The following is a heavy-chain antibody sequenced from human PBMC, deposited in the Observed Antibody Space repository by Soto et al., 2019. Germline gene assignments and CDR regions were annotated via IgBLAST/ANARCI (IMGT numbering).Heavy chain of an antibody. CDR3: AKGSVTPPSHWVDGVMW. V-gene: IGHV3-30*18. Sequence: QVQLVESGGGVVQPGRSLRLSCAASGFSFSSYGIHWVRQAPGKGLEWVAVISNDGSNKYYADSVRGRFTSSRDNSKNPLYLQMNRLRSEGTAVYYCAKGSVTPPSHWVDGVMWGGQGTLVTVSS. CDR2: ISNDGSNK. D-gene: IGHD1-26*01. CDR1: GFSFSSYG. J-gene: IGHJ4*02.